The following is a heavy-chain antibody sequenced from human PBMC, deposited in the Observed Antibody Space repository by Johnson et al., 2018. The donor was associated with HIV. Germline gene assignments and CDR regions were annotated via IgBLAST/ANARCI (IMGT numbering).Heavy chain of an antibody. Sequence: VQLVESGGVVVQPGGSLRLSCAASGFTFDDYAMHWVRQAPGKGLEWVSLISWDGGRTYYGDSVKGRFTISRDNSKNSLYLQMNSLRAEDTAVYYCAKGYWHAFDIWGQGTMVTVSS. D-gene: IGHD1-14*01. J-gene: IGHJ3*02. V-gene: IGHV3-43D*03. CDR3: AKGYWHAFDI. CDR2: ISWDGGRT. CDR1: GFTFDDYA.